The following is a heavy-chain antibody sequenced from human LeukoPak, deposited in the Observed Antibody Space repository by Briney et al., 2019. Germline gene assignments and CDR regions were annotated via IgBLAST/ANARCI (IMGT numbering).Heavy chain of an antibody. CDR2: INPNSGGT. CDR3: ARGFGNYDILTGYYSLDY. D-gene: IGHD3-9*01. Sequence: ASVKVSCKASGYTFTGYYMHWVRQAPGQGLEWMGWINPNSGGTNYAQKFQGRVTMTRDTSISTAYMELSRLRSDDTAVYYCARGFGNYDILTGYYSLDYWGQGTLVTVSS. CDR1: GYTFTGYY. V-gene: IGHV1-2*02. J-gene: IGHJ4*02.